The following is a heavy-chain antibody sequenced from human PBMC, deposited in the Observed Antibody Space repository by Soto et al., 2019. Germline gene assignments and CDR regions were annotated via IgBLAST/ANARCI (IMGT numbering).Heavy chain of an antibody. D-gene: IGHD2-21*02. J-gene: IGHJ6*02. Sequence: SETLSLTCAVSGGSFSGFYWTWIRQPPGEGLEWIGEINHSGTTNFNPSLRSRLTISLDSSKKHFSLKLTSMTAADAAVYYCARADRTLVTSYGLDVWGQGTTVTVPS. V-gene: IGHV4-34*01. CDR2: INHSGTT. CDR1: GGSFSGFY. CDR3: ARADRTLVTSYGLDV.